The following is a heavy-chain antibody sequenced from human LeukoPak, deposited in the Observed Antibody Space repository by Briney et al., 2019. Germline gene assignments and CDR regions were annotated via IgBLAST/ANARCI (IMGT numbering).Heavy chain of an antibody. J-gene: IGHJ4*02. V-gene: IGHV3-7*05. CDR1: GFTFSSYW. D-gene: IGHD4-23*01. Sequence: GGSLRLSCAASGFTFSSYWMSWVRQAPGKGLEWVANIKEDGSEKYYVDSVKGRFTISRDNAKNSLYLQMNSLRAEDTAVYYCSRPVYGGSRLGYWGQGTLVTVSS. CDR3: SRPVYGGSRLGY. CDR2: IKEDGSEK.